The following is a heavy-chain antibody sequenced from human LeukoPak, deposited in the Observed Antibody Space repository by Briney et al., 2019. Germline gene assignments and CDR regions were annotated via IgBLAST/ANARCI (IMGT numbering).Heavy chain of an antibody. V-gene: IGHV6-1*01. CDR1: GDSVSSNSAA. CDR3: ARQPPGSGSYGGWFDP. J-gene: IGHJ5*02. CDR2: TYYRSKWYN. Sequence: SQTLSLTCAISGDSVSSNSAAWNWIRQSPSRGLEWLGRTYYRSKWYNDYAVSVKSRITINPDTSKNQFSLQLNSVTPEDTAVYYCARQPPGSGSYGGWFDPWGQGTLVTVSS. D-gene: IGHD3-10*01.